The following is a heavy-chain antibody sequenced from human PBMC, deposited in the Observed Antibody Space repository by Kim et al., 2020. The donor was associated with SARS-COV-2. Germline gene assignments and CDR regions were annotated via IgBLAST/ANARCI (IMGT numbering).Heavy chain of an antibody. D-gene: IGHD1-1*01. Sequence: ASVKVSCKTSGYSFTSYHLHWVRQAPGQGLEWMGIMRSSGRNTGYAQKFRGRVTLTRDTSTSTVYMEVSSLRLEDTAVYYCAREAPGTGWFDPWGQGTLVTVSS. V-gene: IGHV1-46*01. CDR2: MRSSGRNT. CDR1: GYSFTSYH. CDR3: AREAPGTGWFDP. J-gene: IGHJ5*02.